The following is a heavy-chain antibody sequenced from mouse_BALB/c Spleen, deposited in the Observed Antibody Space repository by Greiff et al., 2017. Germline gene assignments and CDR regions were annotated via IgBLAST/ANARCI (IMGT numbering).Heavy chain of an antibody. J-gene: IGHJ4*01. Sequence: EVKLMESGGGLVKPGGSLKLSCAASGFTFSDYYMYWVRQTPEKRLEWVATISDGGSYTYYPDSVKGRFTISRDNAKNNLYLQMSSLKSEDTAMYYCARGGYDGYYAMDYWGQGTSVTVSS. V-gene: IGHV5-4*02. D-gene: IGHD2-14*01. CDR3: ARGGYDGYYAMDY. CDR2: ISDGGSYT. CDR1: GFTFSDYY.